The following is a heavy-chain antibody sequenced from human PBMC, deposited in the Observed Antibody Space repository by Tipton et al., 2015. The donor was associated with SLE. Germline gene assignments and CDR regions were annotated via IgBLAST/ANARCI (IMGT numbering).Heavy chain of an antibody. CDR2: IYYSGST. CDR1: GDSISNSPYY. D-gene: IGHD1-14*01. CDR3: ARQGTGFGSGRDDY. J-gene: IGHJ4*02. Sequence: LRLSCTVSGDSISNSPYYWGWIRQPPGKGLQWIGNIYYSGSTYYTPSLKSRVTASVDTSKNQFSLSLYSVTVDDTAVYYCARQGTGFGSGRDDYWGQGILVTVSS. V-gene: IGHV4-39*01.